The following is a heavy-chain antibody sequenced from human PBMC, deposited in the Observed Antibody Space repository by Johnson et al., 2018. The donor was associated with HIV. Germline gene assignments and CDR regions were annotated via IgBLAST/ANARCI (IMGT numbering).Heavy chain of an antibody. J-gene: IGHJ3*01. CDR2: IYSGGRT. V-gene: IGHV3-66*01. CDR1: GFTFSSYT. CDR3: AKAKWGAAFDL. D-gene: IGHD1-26*01. Sequence: VQLVESGGGVVRPGGSLRLSCAASGFTFSSYTLHWVRQAPGKGLECVSGIYSGGRTYYADSVEGRFTISRDNSKNTLYLQMNSLRAEDTAVYFCAKAKWGAAFDLWGQGTLVIVSS.